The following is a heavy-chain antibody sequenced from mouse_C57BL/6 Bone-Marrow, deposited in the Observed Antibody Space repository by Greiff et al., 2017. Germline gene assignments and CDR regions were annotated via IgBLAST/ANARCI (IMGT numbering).Heavy chain of an antibody. Sequence: EVQRVESGPGLVKPSQSLSLTCSVTGYSITSGYYWNWIRQFPGNKLEWMGYISYDGSNNYNPSLKNRISITRDTSKNQFFLKLNSVTTEDTATYYCARALSIYGLDYWGQGTTLTVSS. V-gene: IGHV3-6*01. CDR1: GYSITSGYY. CDR2: ISYDGSN. J-gene: IGHJ2*01. CDR3: ARALSIYGLDY. D-gene: IGHD1-1*01.